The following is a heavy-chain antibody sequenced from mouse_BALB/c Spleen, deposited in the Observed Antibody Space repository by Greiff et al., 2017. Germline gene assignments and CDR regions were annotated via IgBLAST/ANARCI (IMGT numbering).Heavy chain of an antibody. V-gene: IGHV3-2*02. CDR2: ISYSGST. CDR1: GYSITSDYA. CDR3: ARKGYFDY. J-gene: IGHJ2*01. Sequence: EVQLQQSGPGLVKPSQSLSLTCTVTGYSITSDYAWNWIRQFPGNKLEWMGYISYSGSTSYNPSLKSRISITRDTSKNQFFLQLNSVTTEDTATYYCARKGYFDYWGQGTTLTVSS.